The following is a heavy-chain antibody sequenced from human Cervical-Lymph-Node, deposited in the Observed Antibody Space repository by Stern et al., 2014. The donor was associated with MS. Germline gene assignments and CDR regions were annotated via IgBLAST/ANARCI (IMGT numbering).Heavy chain of an antibody. D-gene: IGHD1-1*01. J-gene: IGHJ5*02. CDR2: IYPGNSDT. Sequence: VQLVQSGAEVKKPGESLKISCKGSEYNFNTHWIAWVRQMPGKGLEWLGNIYPGNSDTRYNPSLQGQVSISADKSITTAYLHFSSLKASDSAMYFCARHGGPNWNQEAHNWFDPWGQGTLVTVSS. CDR1: EYNFNTHW. V-gene: IGHV5-51*03. CDR3: ARHGGPNWNQEAHNWFDP.